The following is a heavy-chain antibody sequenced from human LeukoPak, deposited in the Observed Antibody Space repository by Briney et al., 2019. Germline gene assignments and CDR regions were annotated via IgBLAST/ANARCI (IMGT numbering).Heavy chain of an antibody. CDR2: IYYSGST. CDR3: ARGYDFWGGYDY. CDR1: GGSISSYY. V-gene: IGHV4-59*01. Sequence: ASETLCLTCTVSGGSISSYYWSWIRQPPGKGLEWIGYIYYSGSTNYNPSLKSRVTISVDTSKNQFSLKLSSVTAADTAVYYCARGYDFWGGYDYWGQGTLVTVSS. J-gene: IGHJ4*02. D-gene: IGHD3-3*01.